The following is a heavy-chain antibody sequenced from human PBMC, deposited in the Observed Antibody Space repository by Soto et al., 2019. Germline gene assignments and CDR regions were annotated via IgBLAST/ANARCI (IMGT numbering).Heavy chain of an antibody. CDR3: ESSVDQYYSYGMDV. V-gene: IGHV1-69*12. J-gene: IGHJ6*02. CDR2: IIPIFGTA. Sequence: QVQLVQSGAEVKKPGSSVKVSCKASGGTFSSYAISWVRQAPGQGLEWMGGIIPIFGTANYAQKFQGRVPITANESTRTAFMELRRLRSEETAVYYCESSVDQYYSYGMDVWGQGTTVTVSS. CDR1: GGTFSSYA. D-gene: IGHD5-12*01.